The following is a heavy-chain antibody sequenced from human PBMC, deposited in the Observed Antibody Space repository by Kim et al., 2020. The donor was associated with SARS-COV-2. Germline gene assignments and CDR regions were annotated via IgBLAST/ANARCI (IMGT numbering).Heavy chain of an antibody. CDR3: ARGYSTVVTTYYFDY. Sequence: SLKSRVTISVDTSKNQFSLKLSSVTAADTAVYYCARGYSTVVTTYYFDYWGQGTLVTVSS. D-gene: IGHD4-17*01. J-gene: IGHJ4*02. V-gene: IGHV4-34*01.